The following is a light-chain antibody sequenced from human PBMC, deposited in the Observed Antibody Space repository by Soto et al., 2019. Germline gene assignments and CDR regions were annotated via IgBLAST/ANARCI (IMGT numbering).Light chain of an antibody. J-gene: IGKJ1*01. CDR1: QSVSTR. CDR3: QQYSVYWT. Sequence: DIQMTQSPSSLSASVGDRVTIMCRASQSVSTRLAWYQQKPGKAPKVLIYDASSWAGGVPSRFTGSGSGTEFTLTINSLQPDDFATYYCQQYSVYWTFGQGTKVDI. CDR2: DAS. V-gene: IGKV1-5*02.